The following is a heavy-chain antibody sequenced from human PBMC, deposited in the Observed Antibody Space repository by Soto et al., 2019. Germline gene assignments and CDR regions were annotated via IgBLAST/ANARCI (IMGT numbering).Heavy chain of an antibody. V-gene: IGHV4-34*01. Sequence: PSETLSLTCAVYGGSFSGYYWSWIRQPPGKGLEWIGEINHSGSTSYNPSLKSRVTISVDTSKNQFSLKLSSVTAADTAVYYCARVGTYGDYSVENNYWGQGTLVTVSS. CDR3: ARVGTYGDYSVENNY. D-gene: IGHD4-17*01. CDR2: INHSGST. CDR1: GGSFSGYY. J-gene: IGHJ4*02.